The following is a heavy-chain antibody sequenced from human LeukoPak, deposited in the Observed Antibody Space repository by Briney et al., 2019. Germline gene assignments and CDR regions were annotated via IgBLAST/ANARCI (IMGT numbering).Heavy chain of an antibody. CDR1: GFTFSNYG. V-gene: IGHV3-33*01. Sequence: GGSLRLSCAASGFTFSNYGMHWVRQAPGKGLEWVAVIWYDGSNKYYSDSVRGRLTISRDNSKNTLYLQMNSLRAEDTAVYYCARGYDYGDYGVVEWGQGTLVTVSS. CDR2: IWYDGSNK. J-gene: IGHJ4*02. CDR3: ARGYDYGDYGVVE. D-gene: IGHD4-17*01.